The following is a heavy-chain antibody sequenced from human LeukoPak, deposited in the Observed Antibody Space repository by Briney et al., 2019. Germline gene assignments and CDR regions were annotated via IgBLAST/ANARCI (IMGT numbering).Heavy chain of an antibody. V-gene: IGHV3-13*01. CDR3: ARANVGYWYFDL. CDR2: IGTAGDT. Sequence: PGGSLRLSCAASGFAFSSYDMHWVRQVSGKGLEWVSAIGTAGDTYYPGSVKGRFTISRENAKNSLYLQMNSLRAGDTAVYYCARANVGYWYFDLWGRGTLVTVSS. J-gene: IGHJ2*01. CDR1: GFAFSSYD. D-gene: IGHD3-10*02.